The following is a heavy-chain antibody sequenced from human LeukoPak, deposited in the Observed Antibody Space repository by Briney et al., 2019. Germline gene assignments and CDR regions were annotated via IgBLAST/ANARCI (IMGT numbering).Heavy chain of an antibody. J-gene: IGHJ3*02. V-gene: IGHV3-30*04. CDR1: GFTFSSYA. CDR2: ISYDGSNK. Sequence: GGSLRLSCAASGFTFSSYAMHWVRQAPGKGLEWVAVISYDGSNKYYADSVKGRFTISRDNSKNTLYLQMNSLRAEDTAVYYCASARGGYSYGSIAGAFDIWGQGTMVTVSS. D-gene: IGHD5-18*01. CDR3: ASARGGYSYGSIAGAFDI.